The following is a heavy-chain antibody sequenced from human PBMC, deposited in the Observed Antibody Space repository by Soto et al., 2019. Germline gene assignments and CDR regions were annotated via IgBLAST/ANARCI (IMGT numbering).Heavy chain of an antibody. CDR3: VKDGIRGIHIDK. V-gene: IGHV3-23*01. Sequence: HPGGSLRLSCTASGFTLSSYPMSWVRQTPGKGLQWAASVSVDPGNTYYADSVKGRFTISRDNSIYTLYLPMNNVTAEDTAIYYCVKDGIRGIHIDKWGQGTLVTVSS. CDR1: GFTLSSYP. J-gene: IGHJ4*02. CDR2: VSVDPGNT.